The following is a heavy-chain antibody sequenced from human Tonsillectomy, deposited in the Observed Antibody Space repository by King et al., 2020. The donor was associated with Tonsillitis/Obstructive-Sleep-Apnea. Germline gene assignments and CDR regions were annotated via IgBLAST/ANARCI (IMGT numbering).Heavy chain of an antibody. CDR2: IKSKTDGGTT. D-gene: IGHD3-3*01. V-gene: IGHV3-15*01. J-gene: IGHJ4*02. Sequence: VQLVESGGGLVKPGGSLRLSCAASGFTFRNAWMSWVRQAPGKGLEWVGRIKSKTDGGTTDYAAPVKGRFTISRDDSKNTLYLQMNSLKNEDTAVYYSTTGQTYYDFWSGYYILDYWGQGTLVTVSS. CDR3: TTGQTYYDFWSGYYILDY. CDR1: GFTFRNAW.